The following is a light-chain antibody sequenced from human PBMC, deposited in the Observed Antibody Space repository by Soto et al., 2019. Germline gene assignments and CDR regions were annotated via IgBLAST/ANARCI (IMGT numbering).Light chain of an antibody. CDR1: SSNIGNTD. CDR3: GTWDSSLSAGV. V-gene: IGLV1-51*01. J-gene: IGLJ3*02. Sequence: QSVLTQPPSVSAAAGQKVTISCCGSSSNIGNTDVSWYQQLPGAAPKLLIYDNTKRPSGIPDRFSGSKSGSSATLGITGLQTGDEADYYCGTWDSSLSAGVFGGGTKLTVL. CDR2: DNT.